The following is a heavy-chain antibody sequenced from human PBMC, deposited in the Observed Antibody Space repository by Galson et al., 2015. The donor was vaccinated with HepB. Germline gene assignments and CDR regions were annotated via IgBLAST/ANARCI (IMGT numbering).Heavy chain of an antibody. Sequence: QSGAEVKKPGESLKISCKGSGYTFSSYWIAWVRQMPGKGLEWMAIIYPGDSDTRYSPSFQGHVTTSADKSIGTAYLHWSSLKASDTATYYCARLNGYGYEVHYGIDVWGQGTTVTVSS. CDR1: GYTFSSYW. J-gene: IGHJ6*02. V-gene: IGHV5-51*01. D-gene: IGHD3-16*01. CDR2: IYPGDSDT. CDR3: ARLNGYGYEVHYGIDV.